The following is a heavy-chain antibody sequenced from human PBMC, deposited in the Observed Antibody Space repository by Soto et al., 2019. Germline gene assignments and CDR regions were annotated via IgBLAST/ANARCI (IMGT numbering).Heavy chain of an antibody. CDR2: ISYDGSNK. D-gene: IGHD1-1*01. CDR3: ASTLRPEYTPFHY. V-gene: IGHV3-30-3*01. Sequence: QVQLVESGGGVVQPGRSLRLSCAASGFTFSSYAMHWVRQAPGKGLEWVAVISYDGSNKYYADSVKGRFTISRDNSKNTLYLKMNSLRAEDTAVYYCASTLRPEYTPFHYWDQGTLVTVSS. CDR1: GFTFSSYA. J-gene: IGHJ4*02.